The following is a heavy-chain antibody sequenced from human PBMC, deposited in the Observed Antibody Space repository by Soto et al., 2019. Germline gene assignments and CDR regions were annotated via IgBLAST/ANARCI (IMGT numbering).Heavy chain of an antibody. V-gene: IGHV3-7*01. CDR3: ARDSSPGSGNVWYDAFDA. CDR1: GFTFNTYW. CDR2: IKGDGSRN. D-gene: IGHD6-19*01. Sequence: DVQLVDSGGGLVQPGGSLRLACAASGFTFNTYWMTWVRQAPGKGLEWVANIKGDGSRNHYVVSVEGRFTISRDNAKNSLFLQMNSLRVEDTAVYYCARDSSPGSGNVWYDAFDAWGQGTKVTVSS. J-gene: IGHJ3*01.